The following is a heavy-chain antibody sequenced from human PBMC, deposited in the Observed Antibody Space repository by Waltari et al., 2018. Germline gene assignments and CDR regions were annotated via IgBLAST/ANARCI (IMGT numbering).Heavy chain of an antibody. CDR1: GYTFTSYA. CDR3: ARSVTTFDAFDI. D-gene: IGHD4-17*01. V-gene: IGHV1-3*01. J-gene: IGHJ3*02. Sequence: QVQLVQSGAEVKKPGASVKVSCKASGYTFTSYAMHWVRQAPGQRLEWMGWINAGNGNTKYSQKFQGRVTITRDTSASTAYMELSSLRSEDTAVYYSARSVTTFDAFDIWGQGTMVTVSS. CDR2: INAGNGNT.